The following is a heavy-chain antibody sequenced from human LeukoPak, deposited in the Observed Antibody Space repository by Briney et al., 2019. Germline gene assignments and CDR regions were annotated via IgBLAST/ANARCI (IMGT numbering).Heavy chain of an antibody. CDR2: DYIGGTT. J-gene: IGHJ4*02. CDR3: ARGFLRDGHTYTYSFDH. Sequence: GGSLSLSCVGCVFTLSSYYVHCVRRATGEAVVGVTVDYIGGTTYYADSVKGRFTISRDTTKNTIYLQMNDLRAEDTAVYYCARGFLRDGHTYTYSFDHWGQGALVTVSS. CDR1: VFTLSSYY. V-gene: IGHV3-66*01. D-gene: IGHD3-16*01.